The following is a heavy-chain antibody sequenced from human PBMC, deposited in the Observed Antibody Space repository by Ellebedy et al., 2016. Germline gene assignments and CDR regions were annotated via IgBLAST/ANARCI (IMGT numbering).Heavy chain of an antibody. V-gene: IGHV1-69*04. CDR2: IIPILGIA. Sequence: SVKVSCXASGGTFSSYAISWVRQAPGQGLEWMGRIIPILGIANYAQKLQGRVTMTTDTSTSTAYMELRSLRSDDTAVYYCARDYYYDSSGYLDYWGQGTLVTVSS. CDR1: GGTFSSYA. CDR3: ARDYYYDSSGYLDY. J-gene: IGHJ4*02. D-gene: IGHD3-22*01.